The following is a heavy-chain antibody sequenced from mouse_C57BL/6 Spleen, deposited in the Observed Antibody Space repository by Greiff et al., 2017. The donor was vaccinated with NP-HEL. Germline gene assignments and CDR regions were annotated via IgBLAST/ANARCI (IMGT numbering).Heavy chain of an antibody. V-gene: IGHV3-6*01. D-gene: IGHD2-3*01. J-gene: IGHJ2*01. CDR3: AREDGYFYYFDY. CDR1: GYSITSGYY. CDR2: ISYDGSN. Sequence: DVQLQESGPGLVKPSQSLSLTCSVTGYSITSGYYWNWIRQFPGNKLEWMGYISYDGSNNYNPSLKNRISITRDTSKNQFFLKLNSVTTEDTATYYCAREDGYFYYFDYWGQGTTLTVSS.